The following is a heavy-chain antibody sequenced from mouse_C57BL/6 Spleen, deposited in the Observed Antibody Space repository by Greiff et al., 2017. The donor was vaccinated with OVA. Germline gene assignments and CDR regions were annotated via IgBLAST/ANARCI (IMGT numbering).Heavy chain of an antibody. Sequence: VQLKESGPGLVKPSQSLSLTCSVTGYSITSGYYWNWIRQFPGNKLEWMGYISYDGSNNYNPSLKNRISITRDTSKIQFFLKLNSVTTEDTATYYCARGRKDYFDYWGQGTTLTVSS. CDR3: ARGRKDYFDY. V-gene: IGHV3-6*01. CDR2: ISYDGSN. CDR1: GYSITSGYY. J-gene: IGHJ2*01.